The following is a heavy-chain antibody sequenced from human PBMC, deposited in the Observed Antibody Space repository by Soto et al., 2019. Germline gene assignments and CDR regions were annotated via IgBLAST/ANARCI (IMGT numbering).Heavy chain of an antibody. V-gene: IGHV1-46*03. CDR2: INPSSGTI. J-gene: IGHJ4*02. Sequence: QVQLVQSGAEVKKPGASVKVSCKASGYTFTIHYMHWVRQAPGQGLEWMGIINPSSGTISHAQKFQGRVTMTRDTSTSTVYMEVISLRSEDTAVYYCTRGLERYYFDYWGQGTLVTVSS. CDR3: TRGLERYYFDY. CDR1: GYTFTIHY. D-gene: IGHD3-3*01.